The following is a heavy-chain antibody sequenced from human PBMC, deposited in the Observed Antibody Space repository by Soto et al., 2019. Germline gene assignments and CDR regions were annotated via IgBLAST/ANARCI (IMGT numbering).Heavy chain of an antibody. CDR3: ARAVLPATAPFDY. V-gene: IGHV4-59*01. D-gene: IGHD2-2*01. CDR2: IYYSGST. J-gene: IGHJ4*02. CDR1: GGSISNNS. Sequence: VQLQESGQRLVKPSETLSLTCMVSGGSISNNSWSWIRQPPGKGLEWIGYIYYSGSTNYNPSLQSRVTISVDTSKNQFSLKLSSVTAADTAVYYCARAVLPATAPFDYWGQGTLVTVSS.